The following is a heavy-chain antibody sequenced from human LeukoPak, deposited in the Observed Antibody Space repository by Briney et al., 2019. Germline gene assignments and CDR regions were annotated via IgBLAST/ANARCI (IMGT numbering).Heavy chain of an antibody. D-gene: IGHD6-19*01. CDR1: GFTVSSNY. V-gene: IGHV3-53*01. CDR3: ARVLTPGYSSGWFYLDY. J-gene: IGHJ4*02. Sequence: PGGSLRLSCAASGFTVSSNYMSWVRQAPGKGLEWVSVIYSGGSTYYADSVKGRFTISRDNSKNTLYLQMNSLRAEDTAVYYCARVLTPGYSSGWFYLDYWGQGTLVTVSS. CDR2: IYSGGST.